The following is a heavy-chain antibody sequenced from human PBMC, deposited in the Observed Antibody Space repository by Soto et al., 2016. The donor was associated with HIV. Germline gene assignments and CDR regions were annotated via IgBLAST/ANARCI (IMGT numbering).Heavy chain of an antibody. CDR1: GYTFTGYY. J-gene: IGHJ4*02. CDR3: ARDSEYSYGQRRINYFDY. CDR2: INPNSGGT. D-gene: IGHD5-18*01. Sequence: QVQLVQSGAEVKKPGASVKVSCKASGYTFTGYYIHWVRQAPGQGLEWMAWINPNSGGTNYAQKFQGRVTMTRDTSISTVYMDLSRLRSDDTAVYYCARDSEYSYGQRRINYFDYWGQGTLVTVSS. V-gene: IGHV1-2*02.